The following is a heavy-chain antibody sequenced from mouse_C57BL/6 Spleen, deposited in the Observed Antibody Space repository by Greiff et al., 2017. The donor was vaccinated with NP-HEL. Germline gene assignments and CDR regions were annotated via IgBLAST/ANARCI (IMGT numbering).Heavy chain of an antibody. CDR3: ARSRSNYVAMDY. J-gene: IGHJ4*01. D-gene: IGHD2-5*01. Sequence: VQLQQSGAELARPGASVKMSCKASGYTFTSYTMHWVKQRPGQGLEWIGYINPSSGYTKYNQKFKDKATLTADKSSSTAYMQLSSLTSEDSAVYYCARSRSNYVAMDYWGQRTSVTVSS. V-gene: IGHV1-4*01. CDR2: INPSSGYT. CDR1: GYTFTSYT.